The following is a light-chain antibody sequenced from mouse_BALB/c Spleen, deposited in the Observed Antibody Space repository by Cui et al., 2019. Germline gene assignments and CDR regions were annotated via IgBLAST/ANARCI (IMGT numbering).Light chain of an antibody. J-gene: IGKJ4*01. CDR1: QDINSN. CDR3: LQYDEFPFT. V-gene: IGKV14-111*01. Sequence: DIKMTQSPSSMYASLGERAIITCKASQDINSNLSWFQQKPGKSPKTLIYRANRLVDGVPSRFSGSGSGQDYSLTISSLEYEDMGIYYCLQYDEFPFTFGSGTKLEIK. CDR2: RAN.